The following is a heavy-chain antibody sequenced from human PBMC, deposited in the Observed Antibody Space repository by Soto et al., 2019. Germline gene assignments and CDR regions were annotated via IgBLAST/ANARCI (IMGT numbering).Heavy chain of an antibody. CDR2: ISGGGDTT. D-gene: IGHD3-10*01. CDR3: AKGRGGLGSLTPRVDF. Sequence: EVQLLESGGGLVQPGGSLRLSCAASGFTFNNYAMTWVRQAPGKGLEWVSAISGGGDTTSYADSVKGRFTVSRDGSKNRLYLEMSSLRAEDTGLYYCAKGRGGLGSLTPRVDFWGQGTLVTVSS. V-gene: IGHV3-23*01. J-gene: IGHJ4*02. CDR1: GFTFNNYA.